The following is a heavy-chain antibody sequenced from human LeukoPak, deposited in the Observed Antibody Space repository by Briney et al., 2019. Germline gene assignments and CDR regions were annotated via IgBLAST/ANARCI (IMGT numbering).Heavy chain of an antibody. CDR2: INAGNGNT. D-gene: IGHD6-19*01. Sequence: ASVKVSCKASGYTFTSYAMHWVRQAPGQRLEWMGWINAGNGNTKYSQEFQGRVTITRDTSASTAYMEVSSLRSEDMGVYYCARVVKYRSGSLTDLLPYYFGYWGQGTLATVSS. V-gene: IGHV1-3*03. CDR1: GYTFTSYA. J-gene: IGHJ4*02. CDR3: ARVVKYRSGSLTDLLPYYFGY.